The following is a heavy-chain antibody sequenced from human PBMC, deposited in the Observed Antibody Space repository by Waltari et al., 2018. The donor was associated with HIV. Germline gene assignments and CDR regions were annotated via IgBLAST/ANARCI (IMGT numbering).Heavy chain of an antibody. CDR3: AKGPNNYQIDY. CDR2: ISWNSGSI. D-gene: IGHD4-4*01. V-gene: IGHV3-9*01. Sequence: EVQLVESGGGLVQPGRSLRLSCAASGFTFDDYAMHWVRQAPGKGLEWVSGISWNSGSIGYADSVKGRFTISRDNAKNSLYLQMNSLRAEDTALYYCAKGPNNYQIDYWGQGTLVTVSS. CDR1: GFTFDDYA. J-gene: IGHJ4*02.